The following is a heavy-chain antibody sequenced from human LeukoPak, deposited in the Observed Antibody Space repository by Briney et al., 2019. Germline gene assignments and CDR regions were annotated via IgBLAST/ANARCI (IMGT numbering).Heavy chain of an antibody. J-gene: IGHJ4*02. Sequence: GAPLMISSKSSGYSFTGYWNTWGRHMPGEDLEWMGRIDPSGSYTYYNPSFQGHVTISADKSISTASLQWSSLKAADTAMYYCARRVGAWYRVDYWGQGTLVTVSS. CDR1: GYSFTGYW. CDR3: ARRVGAWYRVDY. V-gene: IGHV5-10-1*01. CDR2: IDPSGSYT. D-gene: IGHD3-10*01.